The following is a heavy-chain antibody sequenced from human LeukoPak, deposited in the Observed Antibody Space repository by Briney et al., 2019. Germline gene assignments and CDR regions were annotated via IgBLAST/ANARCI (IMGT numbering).Heavy chain of an antibody. CDR2: INHSGST. CDR1: GGSFSGYY. J-gene: IGHJ4*02. Sequence: SETLSLTRAVYGGSFSGYYWSWIRQPPGKGLEWIGEINHSGSTNYNPSLKNRVTISVDTSKNQFSLKLSSVTAADTAVYYCARGQIAISYWGQGTLVTVSS. V-gene: IGHV4-34*01. CDR3: ARGQIAISY. D-gene: IGHD3-22*01.